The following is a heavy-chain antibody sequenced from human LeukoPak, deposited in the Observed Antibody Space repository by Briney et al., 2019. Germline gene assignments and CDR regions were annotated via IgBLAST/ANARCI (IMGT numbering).Heavy chain of an antibody. CDR1: GFTFSFYA. CDR3: AKDRPNYYGSNGHYYRRDGDY. V-gene: IGHV3-23*01. D-gene: IGHD3-22*01. CDR2: ISSIGDGT. J-gene: IGHJ4*02. Sequence: GGSLRLSCAASGFTFSFYAMSWVGQAPGKGLQWVSSISSIGDGTYNADSVSGRFTISRVYAEIMLYLQMNSLRVEDTAVYFCAKDRPNYYGSNGHYYRRDGDYWGQGTLVTVSS.